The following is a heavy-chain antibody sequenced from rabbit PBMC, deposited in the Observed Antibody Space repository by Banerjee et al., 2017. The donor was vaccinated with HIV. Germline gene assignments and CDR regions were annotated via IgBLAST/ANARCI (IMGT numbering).Heavy chain of an antibody. CDR2: IYTTSSGDT. CDR1: GFSFSSSYW. D-gene: IGHD4-1*01. V-gene: IGHV1S40*01. CDR3: ARDLAGVTGWNFDL. Sequence: QSLEESGGDLVKPGASLTLTCTASGFSFSSSYWICWVRQAPGKGLEWIACIYTTSSGDTYYASWAKGRFTISNASSTTMTLQVTSLTAADTATYFCARDLAGVTGWNFDLWGPGTLVTVS. J-gene: IGHJ4*01.